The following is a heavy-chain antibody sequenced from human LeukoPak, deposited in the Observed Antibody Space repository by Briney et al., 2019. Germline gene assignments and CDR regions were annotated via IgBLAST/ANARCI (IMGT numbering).Heavy chain of an antibody. CDR2: ISWNSGSI. D-gene: IGHD3-10*01. CDR1: GFTFDDYA. Sequence: GRSLRLSCAASGFTFDDYAMHWVRQAPGKGLEWASGISWNSGSIGYADSVKGRFTISRDNAKNSLYLQMNSLRAEDTALYYCAKSVQYGSGPDSAYYFDYWGQGTLVTVSS. CDR3: AKSVQYGSGPDSAYYFDY. V-gene: IGHV3-9*01. J-gene: IGHJ4*02.